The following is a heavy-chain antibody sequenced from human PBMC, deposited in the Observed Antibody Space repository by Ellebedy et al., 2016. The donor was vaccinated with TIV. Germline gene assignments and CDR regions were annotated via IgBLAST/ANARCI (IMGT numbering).Heavy chain of an antibody. V-gene: IGHV3-7*01. J-gene: IGHJ4*02. Sequence: GESLKNSXAASGFSFSGYWMHWVRQAPGKGLEWVANIKQDGSERYYVDSVKGRFTISRDNAKNSLYLQMNSLRAEDTAVYYCARRFDYWGQGTLVTVSS. CDR1: GFSFSGYW. CDR3: ARRFDY. CDR2: IKQDGSER.